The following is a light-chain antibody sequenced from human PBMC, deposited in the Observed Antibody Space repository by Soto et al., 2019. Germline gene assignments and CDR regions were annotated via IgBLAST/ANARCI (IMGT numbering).Light chain of an antibody. Sequence: EIVMTQSPATLSVSPGERATLSCRASQSTSSNLAWYQHKPGHAPRLLIYGASSRATGIPDRFSGSGSGTDFTLTISRLEPEDFAVYYCQQYGSSPFYTFGQGTKLEIK. V-gene: IGKV3-20*01. CDR2: GAS. CDR1: QSTSSN. CDR3: QQYGSSPFYT. J-gene: IGKJ2*01.